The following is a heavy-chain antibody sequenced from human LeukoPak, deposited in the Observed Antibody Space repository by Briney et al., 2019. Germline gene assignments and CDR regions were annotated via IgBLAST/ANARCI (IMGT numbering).Heavy chain of an antibody. V-gene: IGHV3-74*01. CDR3: ARAGDRLAVAGILNY. Sequence: PGGSLRLSCAASGFTFSSYWMHWVRHAPGKGLVWVSRINSDGSSTSYADSVKGRFTISRDNAKNTLYLQMNSLRAEDTAVYYCARAGDRLAVAGILNYWGQGTLVTVSS. CDR1: GFTFSSYW. J-gene: IGHJ4*02. D-gene: IGHD6-19*01. CDR2: INSDGSST.